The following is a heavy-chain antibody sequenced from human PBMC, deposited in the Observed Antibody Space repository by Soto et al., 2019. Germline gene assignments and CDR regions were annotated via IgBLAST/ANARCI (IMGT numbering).Heavy chain of an antibody. Sequence: SETLSLTCTVSGGSISSSSYYWGWIRQPPGKGLEWIGSIYYSGSTYYNPSLKSRVTISVDTSKNQFSLKLSSVTAADTAVYYCARLNLVVRGVIITGPLGYWGQGTLVTVSS. CDR3: ARLNLVVRGVIITGPLGY. D-gene: IGHD3-10*01. CDR1: GGSISSSSYY. CDR2: IYYSGST. V-gene: IGHV4-39*01. J-gene: IGHJ4*02.